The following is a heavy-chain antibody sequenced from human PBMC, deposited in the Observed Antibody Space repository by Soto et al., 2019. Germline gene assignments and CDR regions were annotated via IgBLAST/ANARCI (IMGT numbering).Heavy chain of an antibody. CDR1: GFTFSSYG. CDR3: ARYRSGGSSYYYYGMDV. Sequence: SLRLSFAASGFTFSSYGMHWVRQAPGKGLEWVAVISYDGSNKYYADSVKGRFTISRDNSKNTLYLQMNSLRAEDTAVYYCARYRSGGSSYYYYGMDVWGQGTTVTVSS. V-gene: IGHV3-30*03. CDR2: ISYDGSNK. J-gene: IGHJ6*02. D-gene: IGHD2-15*01.